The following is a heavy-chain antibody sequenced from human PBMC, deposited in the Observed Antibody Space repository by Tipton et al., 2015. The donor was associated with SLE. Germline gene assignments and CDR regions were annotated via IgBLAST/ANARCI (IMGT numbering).Heavy chain of an antibody. J-gene: IGHJ4*02. CDR3: ARHVSSNWYDHFFDY. CDR2: IYYSGNT. V-gene: IGHV4-39*01. CDR1: GGSISSSRYY. Sequence: TLSLTCTVSGGSISSSRYYWGWIRQPPGKGLEWIGSIYYSGNTYYNPSLRSRVTISVDTSKNQFSLKLSSVTAADTAVYFCARHVSSNWYDHFFDYWGQGPRSPSPQ. D-gene: IGHD6-13*01.